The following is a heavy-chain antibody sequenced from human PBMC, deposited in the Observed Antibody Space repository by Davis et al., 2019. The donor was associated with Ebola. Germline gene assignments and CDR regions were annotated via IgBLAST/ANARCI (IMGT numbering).Heavy chain of an antibody. J-gene: IGHJ4*02. CDR1: GFTFSSYA. V-gene: IGHV3-23*01. D-gene: IGHD1-14*01. Sequence: GGSLRLSCAASGFTFSSYAMSWVRQAPGKGLEWVSAISGSGGSTYYADSVKGRFTISRDNAKNSLYLQMNSLRAEDTAVYYCAKVKPTGPRGALDYWGQGTLVTVSS. CDR3: AKVKPTGPRGALDY. CDR2: ISGSGGST.